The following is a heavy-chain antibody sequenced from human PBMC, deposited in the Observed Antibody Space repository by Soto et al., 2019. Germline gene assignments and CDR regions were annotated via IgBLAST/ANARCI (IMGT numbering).Heavy chain of an antibody. J-gene: IGHJ3*02. CDR2: IHYSGST. CDR1: GGSINNYY. Sequence: PSETLSLTCTVSGGSINNYYWSWIRQPPGKGLERIGYIHYSGSTNYNPSLESRVTKSVDTSKNQFSLKLISVTAADTAVYYCAKDLGQRMVGAFDIWGQGTMVTVSS. V-gene: IGHV4-59*12. D-gene: IGHD2-8*01. CDR3: AKDLGQRMVGAFDI.